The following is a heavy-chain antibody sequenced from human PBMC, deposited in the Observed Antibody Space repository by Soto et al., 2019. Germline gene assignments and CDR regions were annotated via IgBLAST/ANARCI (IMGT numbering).Heavy chain of an antibody. D-gene: IGHD2-21*02. CDR3: ARGTVTCSEYNFYYYGMDV. CDR1: GGTLNSYA. Sequence: QVQLVQSGVEVKKPGSSVKVSCKASGGTLNSYAIDWVRQAPGQGLEWMGGIIPIFGNTYYAQRLQGRVKLTADESTRTAYMELSTLSSEDTAVYYCARGTVTCSEYNFYYYGMDVWGQGTTVIVS. V-gene: IGHV1-69*12. J-gene: IGHJ6*02. CDR2: IIPIFGNT.